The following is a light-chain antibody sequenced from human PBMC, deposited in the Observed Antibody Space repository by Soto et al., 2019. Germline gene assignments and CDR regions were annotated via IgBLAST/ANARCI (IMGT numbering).Light chain of an antibody. CDR1: QTIDTY. V-gene: IGKV1-39*01. CDR3: HQTFSTPLT. J-gene: IGKJ4*01. Sequence: DIQMTQSPSSLSASVGDRVTISCRASQTIDTYLIWYQQKPGKAPRMLIYAASLLETGVPSRFRGSGSGADYTLTISSLQAEDFATYFCHQTFSTPLTFGGGTKVEIK. CDR2: AAS.